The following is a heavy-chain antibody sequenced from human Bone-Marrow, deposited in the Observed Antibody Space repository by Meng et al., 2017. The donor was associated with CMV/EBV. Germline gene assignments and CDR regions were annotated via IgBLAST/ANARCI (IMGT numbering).Heavy chain of an antibody. CDR2: MNQDGSHK. J-gene: IGHJ4*02. CDR3: AWGSGLAS. Sequence: GGSLRLSCVASGFTSRTYWMSWVRQAPGKGLEWVANMNQDGSHKYYVDSVKGRFTISADNAKNSLYLQMNSLRAEDTAVYHCAWGSGLASWGQGTLVTVSS. V-gene: IGHV3-7*04. CDR1: GFTSRTYW.